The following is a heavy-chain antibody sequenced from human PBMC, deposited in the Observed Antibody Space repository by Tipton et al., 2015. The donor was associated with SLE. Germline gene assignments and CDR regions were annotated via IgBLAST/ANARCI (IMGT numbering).Heavy chain of an antibody. V-gene: IGHV4-39*07. CDR1: GGSISSSSYY. J-gene: IGHJ6*02. CDR3: ARGSGYDWPGGYYYYGMDV. D-gene: IGHD5-12*01. Sequence: TLSLTCTVSGGSISSSSYYWGWIRQPPGKGLEWIGSIYYSGSTYYNPSLKSRVIISIDTSKNQFSLKLSSVTAADTAVYYCARGSGYDWPGGYYYYGMDVWGQGTTVTVSS. CDR2: IYYSGST.